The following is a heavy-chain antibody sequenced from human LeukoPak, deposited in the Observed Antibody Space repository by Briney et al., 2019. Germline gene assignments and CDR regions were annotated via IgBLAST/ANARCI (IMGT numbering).Heavy chain of an antibody. CDR1: GGSFSGYY. CDR3: ARVGSPRYFDWLSRN. CDR2: INHSGST. J-gene: IGHJ4*02. V-gene: IGHV4-34*01. D-gene: IGHD3-9*01. Sequence: SETLSLTCAVYGGSFSGYYWSWIRQPPGRGLEWIGEINHSGSTNYNPSLKSRVTISVDTSKNQFSLKLSSVTAADTAVYYCARVGSPRYFDWLSRNWGQGTLVTVSS.